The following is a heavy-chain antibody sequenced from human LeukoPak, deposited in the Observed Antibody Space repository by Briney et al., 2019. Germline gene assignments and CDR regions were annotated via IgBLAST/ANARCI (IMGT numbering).Heavy chain of an antibody. V-gene: IGHV4-59*01. D-gene: IGHD4-11*01. J-gene: IGHJ4*02. CDR2: ISYSGST. Sequence: SETLSLTCTISGDSIDDSYWSWIRQSPGKGLEWIGYISYSGSTNYNPSLKSRVTISLDTSENQFSLSLRSVTAADTAVYSCATMTTVTMYSYYFDSWGQGTLVTVS. CDR1: GDSIDDSY. CDR3: ATMTTVTMYSYYFDS.